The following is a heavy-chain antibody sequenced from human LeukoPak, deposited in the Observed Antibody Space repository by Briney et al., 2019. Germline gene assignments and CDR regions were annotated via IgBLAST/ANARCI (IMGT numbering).Heavy chain of an antibody. V-gene: IGHV4-59*08. CDR1: GGSISSYY. CDR2: IFYSGGS. J-gene: IGHJ4*02. CDR3: ASLYCSSTSCYLFH. D-gene: IGHD2-2*01. Sequence: SETLSLTCTVSGGSISSYYWSWIRQPPGKGLEWIGYIFYSGGSNYNPSLKSRVTISVDTSKNHFSLKLSSVTAADTALYYCASLYCSSTSCYLFHWGQGTLVTVSS.